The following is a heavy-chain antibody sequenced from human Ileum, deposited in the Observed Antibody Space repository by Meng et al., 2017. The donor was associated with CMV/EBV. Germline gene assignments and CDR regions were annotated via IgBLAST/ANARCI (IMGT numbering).Heavy chain of an antibody. CDR3: ARDGLSGRYFDY. D-gene: IGHD1-26*01. CDR2: INTNTGNP. Sequence: CKASGYNFTSNNIIWVRQAPGQGPEWMGWINTNTGNPTYAQGFTGRFVFSLDTSVSTTYLQISSLKAEDTAVYYCARDGLSGRYFDYWGQGTLVTVSS. J-gene: IGHJ4*02. CDR1: GYNFTSNN. V-gene: IGHV7-4-1*02.